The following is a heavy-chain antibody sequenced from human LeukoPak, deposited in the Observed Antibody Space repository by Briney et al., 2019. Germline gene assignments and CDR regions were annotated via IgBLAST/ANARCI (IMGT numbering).Heavy chain of an antibody. CDR3: AREVGASYLDH. J-gene: IGHJ4*02. CDR2: IVPLVGSA. V-gene: IGHV1-69*05. D-gene: IGHD1-26*01. Sequence: SVKVSCKAPGGTFTSYSYAISWVRQAPGQGLEWMGGIVPLVGSAAYAQKFQGRVTISTDEATNTVHMEVSSLTSDDTAVYYCAREVGASYLDHWGQGTLVTVSP. CDR1: GGTFTSYSYA.